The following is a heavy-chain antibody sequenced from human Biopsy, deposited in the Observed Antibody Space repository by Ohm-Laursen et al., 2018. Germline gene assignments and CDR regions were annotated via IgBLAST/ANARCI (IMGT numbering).Heavy chain of an antibody. D-gene: IGHD5-18*01. CDR1: GYSVSSGSFY. Sequence: SDTLSLTCTVSGYSVSSGSFYWTWIRQPPGKRLKWIGNIYYSGSTNFNPSLKSRVTISVNTSKNQFSLKLSSVTAADTAVYFCARGSSYGYDFDYWGQGTLVAVSS. J-gene: IGHJ4*02. CDR2: IYYSGST. V-gene: IGHV4-61*01. CDR3: ARGSSYGYDFDY.